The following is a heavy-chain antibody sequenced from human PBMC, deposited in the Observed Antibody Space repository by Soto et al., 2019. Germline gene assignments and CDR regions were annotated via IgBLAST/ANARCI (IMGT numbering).Heavy chain of an antibody. Sequence: QVQLVQSGAEVKKPGASVKVSCKASGYTFTSYGISWVRQAPGQGLEWMGWISAYTGNTNYAQKLQGRVTLTTDTSTSTAYRELRSLRSDDTAVYYCARDACDYGMVDYWGQGTLVTVSS. V-gene: IGHV1-18*01. CDR3: ARDACDYGMVDY. D-gene: IGHD4-17*01. CDR2: ISAYTGNT. J-gene: IGHJ4*02. CDR1: GYTFTSYG.